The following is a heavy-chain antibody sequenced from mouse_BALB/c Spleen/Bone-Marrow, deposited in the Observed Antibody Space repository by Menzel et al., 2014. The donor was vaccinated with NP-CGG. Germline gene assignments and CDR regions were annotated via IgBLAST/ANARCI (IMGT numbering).Heavy chain of an antibody. Sequence: VQLQESGPELVKPGASVKISCKASGYAFSSSWMNWVKQRPGQGLEWIGQIYPGDGDINYNGNFKGKATLTADKSSSTAYMQLSGLTSVDSAVYFCVRGGNYRFDYWGQGTTLTVSS. V-gene: IGHV1-82*01. CDR1: GYAFSSSW. CDR3: VRGGNYRFDY. D-gene: IGHD2-1*01. CDR2: IYPGDGDI. J-gene: IGHJ2*01.